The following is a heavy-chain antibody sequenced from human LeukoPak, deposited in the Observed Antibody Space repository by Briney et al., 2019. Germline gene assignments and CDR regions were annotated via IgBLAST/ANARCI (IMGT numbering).Heavy chain of an antibody. V-gene: IGHV1-18*01. CDR1: GYTFTSYG. Sequence: ASVKVSCKASGYTFTSYGISWVRQAPGQGLEWMGWISAYNGNTNYAQKLQGRVTMTTDTSTSTAYMELRSLRSDDTAVYYCASREEEYCSGGSCYFPFDYWGQGTLVTVSS. CDR3: ASREEEYCSGGSCYFPFDY. D-gene: IGHD2-15*01. J-gene: IGHJ4*02. CDR2: ISAYNGNT.